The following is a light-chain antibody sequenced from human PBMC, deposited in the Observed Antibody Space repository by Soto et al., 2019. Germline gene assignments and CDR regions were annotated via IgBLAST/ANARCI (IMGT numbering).Light chain of an antibody. CDR1: SSDVGSYNL. Sequence: QSALNQPASVSGSPGQSITISCTGTSSDVGSYNLVSWYQQHPGKAPKLMIYEVSKRPSGVSNRFSGSKSGNTASLTISGLQAEDEADYYCCSYAGSSTLVFGTGTKSPS. J-gene: IGLJ1*01. CDR2: EVS. V-gene: IGLV2-23*02. CDR3: CSYAGSSTLV.